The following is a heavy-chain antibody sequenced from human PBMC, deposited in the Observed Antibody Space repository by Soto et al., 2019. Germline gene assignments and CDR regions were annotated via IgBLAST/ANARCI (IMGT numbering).Heavy chain of an antibody. CDR1: GFTFGDYA. V-gene: IGHV3-49*03. D-gene: IGHD1-1*01. Sequence: GGSLRLSCTASGFTFGDYAMSWFRQAPGKGLEWVGFIRSKAYGGTTEYAASVKGRFTISRDDSKSIAYLQMNSLKTEDAAVYYCTRDLVTIPQGMDVWGQGTTVTVSS. CDR3: TRDLVTIPQGMDV. CDR2: IRSKAYGGTT. J-gene: IGHJ6*02.